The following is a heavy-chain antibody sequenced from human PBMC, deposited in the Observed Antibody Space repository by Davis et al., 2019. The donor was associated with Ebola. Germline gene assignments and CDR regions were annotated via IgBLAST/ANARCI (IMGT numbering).Heavy chain of an antibody. J-gene: IGHJ4*02. CDR1: GFTFSSYA. V-gene: IGHV3-30-3*01. D-gene: IGHD4-17*01. CDR3: ARASPDYGDYGYYFDY. Sequence: PGGSLRLSCAASGFTFSSYAMHWVRQAPGKGLEWVAVISYDGSNKYYADSVKGRFTISRDNSKNTLYLQMNSLRAEDTAVYYCARASPDYGDYGYYFDYWGQGTLVTVSS. CDR2: ISYDGSNK.